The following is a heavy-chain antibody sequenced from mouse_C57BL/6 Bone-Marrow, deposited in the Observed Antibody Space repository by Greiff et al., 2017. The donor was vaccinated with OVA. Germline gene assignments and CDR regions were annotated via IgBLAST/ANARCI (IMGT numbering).Heavy chain of an antibody. CDR3: ARPFYGSSYRFAY. CDR1: GYAFTNYL. V-gene: IGHV1-54*01. CDR2: INPGSGGT. Sequence: QVQLQQSGAELVRPGTSVKVSCKASGYAFTNYLIEWVKQRPGQGLEWIGVINPGSGGTNYNEKFKGKATLTADKSSSTAYMQLSSLTSEDSAVYFCARPFYGSSYRFAYWGQGTLVTVSA. D-gene: IGHD1-1*01. J-gene: IGHJ3*01.